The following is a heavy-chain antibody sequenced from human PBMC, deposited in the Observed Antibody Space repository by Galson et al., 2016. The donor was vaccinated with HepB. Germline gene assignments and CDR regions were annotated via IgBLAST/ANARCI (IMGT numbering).Heavy chain of an antibody. CDR3: ARFPKEVTAITGKYVFHGMDV. V-gene: IGHV3-48*01. CDR2: ISTSSGTI. Sequence: SLRLSCAASGFKFSNYSMNWVRQAPGKGLEWISYISTSSGTIYYADSVRERFTVSRDNAKSSLFLRMSSLRAEDTAVYYCARFPKEVTAITGKYVFHGMDVWGPGTTVTFSS. J-gene: IGHJ6*02. CDR1: GFKFSNYS. D-gene: IGHD1-20*01.